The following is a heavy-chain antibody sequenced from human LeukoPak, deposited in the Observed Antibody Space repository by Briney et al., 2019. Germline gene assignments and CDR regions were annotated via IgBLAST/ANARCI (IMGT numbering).Heavy chain of an antibody. Sequence: SQTLSLTCTVSGVSISSGGYYWSWIRQHPGKGLEWIGYIYYSGSTYYNPSLKSRATISVDTSKNQFSLKLSSVTAADTAVYYCARDRWNTATRYYFDYWGQGTLVTVSS. CDR2: IYYSGST. V-gene: IGHV4-31*03. CDR1: GVSISSGGYY. CDR3: ARDRWNTATRYYFDY. D-gene: IGHD5-18*01. J-gene: IGHJ4*02.